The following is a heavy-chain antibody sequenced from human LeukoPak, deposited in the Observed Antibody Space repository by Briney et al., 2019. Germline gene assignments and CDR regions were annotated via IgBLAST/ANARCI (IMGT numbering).Heavy chain of an antibody. CDR2: ISYDGSNK. V-gene: IGHV3-30*18. D-gene: IGHD3-22*01. J-gene: IGHJ1*01. CDR1: GFTFSSYG. CDR3: AKDLNTYRYDSRDLQH. Sequence: PGGSLRLSCAASGFTFSSYGMHWVRQAPGKGLEWVAVISYDGSNKYYADSVKGRFTISRDNSKNTLYLQMNSLRAEDTAVYYCAKDLNTYRYDSRDLQHWGQGILVTVSS.